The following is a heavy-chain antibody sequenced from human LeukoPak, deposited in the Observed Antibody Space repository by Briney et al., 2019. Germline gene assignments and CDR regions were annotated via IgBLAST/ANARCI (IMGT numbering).Heavy chain of an antibody. Sequence: AGGSLRLSSAASGFTFSSDSMNWVRPAPGQGLGGGSSISSSSSYIYYADSVKGRFTISRDNATNSLYLQMNSLRAEDTAVYYCARLGYCSGGSCYENQHYYYGMDVWGQGTTVTVSS. D-gene: IGHD2-15*01. CDR1: GFTFSSDS. CDR3: ARLGYCSGGSCYENQHYYYGMDV. CDR2: ISSSSSYI. J-gene: IGHJ6*02. V-gene: IGHV3-21*01.